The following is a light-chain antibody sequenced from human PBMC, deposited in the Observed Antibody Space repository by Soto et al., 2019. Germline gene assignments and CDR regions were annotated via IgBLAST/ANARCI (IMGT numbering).Light chain of an antibody. J-gene: IGKJ5*01. CDR2: AAS. CDR1: QGISSY. Sequence: DIQMTQSPSSLSASLGDIVTITCRASQGISSYLAWYQQKPGKAPKLLIYAASTLQSGVPSRFSGSGSGTDFTLTIRSLQPEDFATYYCQQPISFPITFGQGTRLEI. V-gene: IGKV1-9*01. CDR3: QQPISFPIT.